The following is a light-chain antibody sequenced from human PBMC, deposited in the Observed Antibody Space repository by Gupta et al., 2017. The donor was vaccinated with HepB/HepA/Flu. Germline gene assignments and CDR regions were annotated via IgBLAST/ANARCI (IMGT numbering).Light chain of an antibody. V-gene: IGLV1-47*01. Sequence: QSVLTPPPSASGTPGQRVTISCSGSSSNIGSNYVYWYQQFPGTAPKLLIYRNNQRRSGVPARFSGSKSGTSASLAISGLRADEEADYYCATWDDSMSGYVFGNGTNVTVL. CDR1: SSNIGSNY. CDR3: ATWDDSMSGYV. J-gene: IGLJ1*01. CDR2: RNN.